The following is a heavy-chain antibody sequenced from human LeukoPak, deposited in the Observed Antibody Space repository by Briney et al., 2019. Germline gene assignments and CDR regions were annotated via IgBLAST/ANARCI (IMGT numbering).Heavy chain of an antibody. CDR2: ISAYNGNT. CDR1: GYTFTSYG. V-gene: IGHV1-18*01. CDR3: ARVLRDYYGSGSYYNSDYYYYMDV. D-gene: IGHD3-10*01. Sequence: ASVKVSCKASGYTFTSYGISWVRQAPGQRLEWMGWISAYNGNTNYAQKLQGRVTMTTDTSTSTAYMELRSLRSDDTAVYYCARVLRDYYGSGSYYNSDYYYYMDVWGKGTTVTISS. J-gene: IGHJ6*03.